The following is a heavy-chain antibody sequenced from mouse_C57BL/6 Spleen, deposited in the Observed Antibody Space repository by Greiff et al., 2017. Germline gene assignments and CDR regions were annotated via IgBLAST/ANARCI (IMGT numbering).Heavy chain of an antibody. CDR2: IRAGGSYT. CDR3: ARKRDPPGAMAY. D-gene: IGHD3-3*01. V-gene: IGHV5-4*01. J-gene: IGHJ4*01. Sequence: EVQRVASGGGLVKPGGSLKLSCAASGFTFSSYAMSWVRQTPGNRLAWVATIRAGGSYTYYTDHVKGRFTISRDNAKNNLYLLMSRLQSEDAAVYYCARKRDPPGAMAYWGQGTSVTVSS. CDR1: GFTFSSYA.